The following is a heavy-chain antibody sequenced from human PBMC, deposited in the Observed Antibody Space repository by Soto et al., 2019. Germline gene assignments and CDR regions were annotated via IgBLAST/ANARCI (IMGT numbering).Heavy chain of an antibody. CDR2: ISYSGST. CDR3: ARWEPRIAAAGTSYFDY. V-gene: IGHV4-59*01. D-gene: IGHD6-13*01. Sequence: TSETLSLTCTVSGGSISSYYWSWIRQPPGKGLEWIGYISYSGSTNYNPSLKSRVTISADTSKNQFSLKPSSVTAADTAVYYCARWEPRIAAAGTSYFDYWGQGTLVTVS. J-gene: IGHJ4*02. CDR1: GGSISSYY.